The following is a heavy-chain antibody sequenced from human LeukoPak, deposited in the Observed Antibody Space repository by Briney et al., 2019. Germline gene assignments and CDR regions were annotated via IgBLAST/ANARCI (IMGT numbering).Heavy chain of an antibody. D-gene: IGHD6-19*01. CDR3: AKDGRGSGWYSGNWFDP. Sequence: PGGSLRLSCAASGFRFDGHAMHWVRQAPGKGLEWVSGISWKSDTRGYADSVKGRFTISRDNVKNSLYLQMNSLRPEDTALYYCAKDGRGSGWYSGNWFDPWGQGTLVTVSS. V-gene: IGHV3-9*01. CDR2: ISWKSDTR. CDR1: GFRFDGHA. J-gene: IGHJ5*02.